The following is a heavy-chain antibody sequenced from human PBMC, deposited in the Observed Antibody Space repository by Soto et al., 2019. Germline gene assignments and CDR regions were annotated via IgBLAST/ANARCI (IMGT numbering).Heavy chain of an antibody. V-gene: IGHV4-4*02. Sequence: QVQLQESGPGLVKPSGTLSLTCAVSGGSISSSNWWSWVRQPPGKGLEWIGEIYHSGSTNYNPSLKSRVTISVDKSKNQFSLKLSSVTAADTAVYYCARDHKLVYCSSTSCYGAYYYYGMDVWGQGTTVTVSS. CDR1: GGSISSSNW. J-gene: IGHJ6*02. CDR2: IYHSGST. CDR3: ARDHKLVYCSSTSCYGAYYYYGMDV. D-gene: IGHD2-2*01.